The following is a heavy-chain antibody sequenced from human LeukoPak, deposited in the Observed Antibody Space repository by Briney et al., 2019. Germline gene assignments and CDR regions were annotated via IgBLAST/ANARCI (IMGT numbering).Heavy chain of an antibody. CDR2: ISGSGGST. J-gene: IGHJ4*02. V-gene: IGHV3-23*01. CDR3: AKDLGYYDSSGYDY. Sequence: GGSLRLSCAASGFTFSSYAMSWVRQAPGKGLGWVSAISGSGGSTYYADSVKGRFTISRDNSKNTLYLQMNSLRAEDTAVYYCAKDLGYYDSSGYDYWGQGTLVTVSS. CDR1: GFTFSSYA. D-gene: IGHD3-22*01.